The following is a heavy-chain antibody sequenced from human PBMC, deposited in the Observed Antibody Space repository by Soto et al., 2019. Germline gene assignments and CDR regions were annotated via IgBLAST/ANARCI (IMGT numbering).Heavy chain of an antibody. CDR1: GGSISNYF. J-gene: IGHJ4*02. CDR2: VYITGTT. V-gene: IGHV4-4*07. CDR3: ARDGDYNSGWYSFDY. Sequence: PSETLSLTCTVSGGSISNYFWSCIRQPAGKGMEWIVRVYITGTTNYNPSLKSRVTMSVDASQNQVSLRLSSVTAADTAVYYCARDGDYNSGWYSFDYWGQGTLVTVSS. D-gene: IGHD6-19*01.